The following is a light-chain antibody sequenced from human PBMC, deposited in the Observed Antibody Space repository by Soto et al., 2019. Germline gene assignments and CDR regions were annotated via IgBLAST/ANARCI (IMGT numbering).Light chain of an antibody. CDR3: QQYNSSPRT. CDR2: AAS. CDR1: QGISSY. J-gene: IGKJ1*01. Sequence: EIEMTQSPATLSSSAGERATLSCRASQGISSYLAWYQQKPGQDPKLLIYAASTLDSGVPARFSGSGSGTDFTLTISSLEPEDFAVYYCQQYNSSPRTFGQGTKVEIK. V-gene: IGKV1-27*01.